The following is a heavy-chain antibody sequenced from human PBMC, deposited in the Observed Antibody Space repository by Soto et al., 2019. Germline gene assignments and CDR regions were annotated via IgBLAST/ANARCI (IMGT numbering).Heavy chain of an antibody. CDR3: ARHDEVIRYCSSTSCYGGEGWYFDL. Sequence: QVQLQESGPGLVKPSETLSLTCTVSGGSISSYYWSWIRQPPGKGLEWIGYIYYSGSTNYNPSLKSRVTISVDTSKNQFSLKLSSVTAADTAVYYCARHDEVIRYCSSTSCYGGEGWYFDLWGRGTLVTVSS. D-gene: IGHD2-2*01. CDR2: IYYSGST. J-gene: IGHJ2*01. V-gene: IGHV4-59*08. CDR1: GGSISSYY.